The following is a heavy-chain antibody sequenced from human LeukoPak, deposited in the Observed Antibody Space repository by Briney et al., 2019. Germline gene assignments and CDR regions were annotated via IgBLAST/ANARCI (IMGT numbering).Heavy chain of an antibody. CDR1: GGSISSYY. D-gene: IGHD5-18*01. CDR3: ARGGARGYADY. V-gene: IGHV4-59*01. J-gene: IGHJ4*02. CDR2: IYYSGST. Sequence: SETLSLTCTVSGGSISSYYWSWIRQPPGKGLEWIGYIYYSGSTNYNPSLKSRVTISVDTSKNQFSLKLSSVTAADTAVYYCARGGARGYADYWGQGTLVAVSS.